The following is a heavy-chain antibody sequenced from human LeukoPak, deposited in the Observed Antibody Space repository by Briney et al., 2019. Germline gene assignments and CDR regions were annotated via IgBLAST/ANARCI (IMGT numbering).Heavy chain of an antibody. CDR2: MHPGGTT. CDR3: ARYGVVIASTFYYMDV. J-gene: IGHJ6*03. Sequence: PSETLSLTCTVSGDSLSNYYWSWIRQSPGKGLEWIAFMHPGGTTKYSPSLMSRVAMSVDTSNNQFSLTLTSLTAADTAVYYCARYGVVIASTFYYMDVWGKGTAVTVSS. CDR1: GDSLSNYY. D-gene: IGHD2-15*01. V-gene: IGHV4-59*13.